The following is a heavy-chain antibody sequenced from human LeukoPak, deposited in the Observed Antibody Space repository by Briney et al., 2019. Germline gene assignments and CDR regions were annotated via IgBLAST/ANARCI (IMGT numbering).Heavy chain of an antibody. Sequence: SETLSLTCAVSGGSISSYYWSWIRQPPGQGLEWIGYIYYSGSTNYNPSLKSRVTISVDTSKNQFSLKLSSVTAADTAVYYCARGPSGSSGYYGPHDAFDIWGQGTMVTVSS. V-gene: IGHV4-59*01. CDR2: IYYSGST. CDR1: GGSISSYY. D-gene: IGHD3-22*01. CDR3: ARGPSGSSGYYGPHDAFDI. J-gene: IGHJ3*02.